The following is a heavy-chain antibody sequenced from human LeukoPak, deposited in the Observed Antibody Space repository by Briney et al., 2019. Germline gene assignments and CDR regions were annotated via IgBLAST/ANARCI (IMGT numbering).Heavy chain of an antibody. CDR1: GGFISRSSYY. V-gene: IGHV4-39*01. CDR3: ARHPTLTSGGNFDY. Sequence: SETLSLTCSVSGGFISRSSYYWGWIRQPPGKGLEWIGRLNNTATTYYNLSLQSRVTISVDTSKNQLALKLSSVTAADTAVYYCARHPTLTSGGNFDYWGQGALVTVSS. CDR2: LNNTATT. D-gene: IGHD1-14*01. J-gene: IGHJ4*02.